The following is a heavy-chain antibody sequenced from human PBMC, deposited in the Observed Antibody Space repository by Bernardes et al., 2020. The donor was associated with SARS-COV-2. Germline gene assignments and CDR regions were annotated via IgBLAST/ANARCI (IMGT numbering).Heavy chain of an antibody. CDR3: ARDSGSSGWFD. Sequence: GGSLRLSCAASGFTVSSNYMSWVRQAPGKGLEWVSVIYSGGSTYYVDSVKGRFTISRDNSKNTLYLQMNSLRAEDTAVYYCARDSGSSGWFDWGQGTLVTVSS. CDR2: IYSGGST. V-gene: IGHV3-66*02. CDR1: GFTVSSNY. D-gene: IGHD6-19*01. J-gene: IGHJ4*02.